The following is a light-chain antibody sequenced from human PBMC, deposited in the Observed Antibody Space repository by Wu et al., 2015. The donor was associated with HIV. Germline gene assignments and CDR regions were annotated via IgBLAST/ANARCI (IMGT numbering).Light chain of an antibody. CDR2: GIS. J-gene: IGKJ2*01. V-gene: IGKV3D-20*02. CDR3: QQRRYWPLYT. CDR1: QSVTKSQ. Sequence: IVLTQSPGTLSLSPGERATLSCRASQSVTKSQLAWYQQKPGQSPRLLIYGISNRAAGIPDRFSGSGSGTDFTLTISSLEPEDFAVYYCQQRRYWPLYTFGQGTKLEIK.